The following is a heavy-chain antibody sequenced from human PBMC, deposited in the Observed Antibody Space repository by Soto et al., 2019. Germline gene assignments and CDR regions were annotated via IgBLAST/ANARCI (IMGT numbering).Heavy chain of an antibody. J-gene: IGHJ4*02. CDR3: AGSGSYRWFDY. V-gene: IGHV3-33*01. CDR1: GFTFNNYG. CDR2: IWYDGSNK. D-gene: IGHD3-10*01. Sequence: QVQLVESGGGVVQPGRSLRLSCAASGFTFNNYGMHWVRQAPGKGLEWVAIIWYDGSNKYYADSVKGRFTLSRDNSKNTLYLQMNSLRAEDTAVYYCAGSGSYRWFDYWGQGTLVTVSS.